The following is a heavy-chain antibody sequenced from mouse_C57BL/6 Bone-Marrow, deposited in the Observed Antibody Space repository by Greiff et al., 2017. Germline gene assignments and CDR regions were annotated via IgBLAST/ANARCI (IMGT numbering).Heavy chain of an antibody. D-gene: IGHD4-1*01. V-gene: IGHV1-69*01. J-gene: IGHJ2*01. CDR1: GYTFTSYW. CDR2: IDPSGSYT. Sequence: QVQLQQPGAELVMPGASVKLSCKASGYTFTSYWMHWVKQRPGQGLEWIGEIDPSGSYTNYNQKFKGKSTLTVDKSSSTAYMQLSSLTSEDSAVYYCARSGDWDDVVYFEYWGQGTPLTVSA. CDR3: ARSGDWDDVVYFEY.